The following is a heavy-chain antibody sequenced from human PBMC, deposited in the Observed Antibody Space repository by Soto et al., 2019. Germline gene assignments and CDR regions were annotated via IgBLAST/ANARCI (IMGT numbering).Heavy chain of an antibody. D-gene: IGHD3-9*01. CDR3: ARGSDYYPYGLDV. CDR1: GFTFSNSW. V-gene: IGHV3-74*01. CDR2: INSDGSSA. Sequence: EVQLVESGGGLVQPGGSLRLSCAASGFTFSNSWMYWVRQAPGKGLVWVSRINSDGSSATYADSVKGRFTISRNDAKKTVYLQINRRRVEDTAVYYCARGSDYYPYGLDVWGQGTTVTVSS. J-gene: IGHJ6*02.